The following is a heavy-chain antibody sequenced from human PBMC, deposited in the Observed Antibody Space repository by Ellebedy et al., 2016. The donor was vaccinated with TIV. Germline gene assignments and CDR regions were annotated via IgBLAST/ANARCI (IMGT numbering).Heavy chain of an antibody. V-gene: IGHV4-59*08. D-gene: IGHD6-19*01. Sequence: SETLSLTCTVSGGSISSYYWSWIRQPPGKGLEWIGYIYYSGSTNYNPSLKSRVTISVDTSKNQFSLKLSSVTAADTAVYYCARGYSSGWTDYWGQGTLVTVSS. CDR3: ARGYSSGWTDY. J-gene: IGHJ4*02. CDR1: GGSISSYY. CDR2: IYYSGST.